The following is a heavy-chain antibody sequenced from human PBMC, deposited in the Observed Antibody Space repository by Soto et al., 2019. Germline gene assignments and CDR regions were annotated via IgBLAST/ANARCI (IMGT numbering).Heavy chain of an antibody. CDR3: ARVFGSSSYYYYYGMDV. CDR1: GFTFSSYW. V-gene: IGHV3-7*03. CDR2: IKQDGSEK. J-gene: IGHJ6*02. Sequence: LRLSCAASGFTFSSYWMSWVRQAPGKGLEWVANIKQDGSEKYYVDSVKGRFTISRDNAKNSLYLQMNSLRAEDTAVYYCARVFGSSSYYYYYGMDVWGQGTTVTVSS. D-gene: IGHD6-6*01.